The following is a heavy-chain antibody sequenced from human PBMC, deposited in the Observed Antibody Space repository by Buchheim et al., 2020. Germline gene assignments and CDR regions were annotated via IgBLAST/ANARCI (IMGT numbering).Heavy chain of an antibody. J-gene: IGHJ4*02. CDR1: GFTFWDSA. CDR3: AKSRYYDSSGYFDY. Sequence: QVQLVESGGGVVQPWTSLRLSCVASGFTFWDSAMHWVRQAPGKGLEWVAVISYDGSNKYYADSVKGRFTISRDNSKNTLYLQMNSLRAEDTAVYYCAKSRYYDSSGYFDYWGQGTL. CDR2: ISYDGSNK. V-gene: IGHV3-30*18. D-gene: IGHD3-22*01.